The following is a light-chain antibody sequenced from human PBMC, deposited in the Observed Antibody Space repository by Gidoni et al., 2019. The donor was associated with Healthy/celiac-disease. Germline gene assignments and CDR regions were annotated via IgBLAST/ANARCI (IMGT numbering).Light chain of an antibody. CDR2: GAS. Sequence: EILLPQSPRTLSLSPGERAPLSCRASESVSSSYLAWYQQKPGPAPRLLIYGASSRATGNPDRFSGSGSGTDFTLTISRLEPKDSAVYYCQQDGSSPPWTFGQGTKVEIK. CDR3: QQDGSSPPWT. CDR1: ESVSSSY. J-gene: IGKJ1*01. V-gene: IGKV3-20*01.